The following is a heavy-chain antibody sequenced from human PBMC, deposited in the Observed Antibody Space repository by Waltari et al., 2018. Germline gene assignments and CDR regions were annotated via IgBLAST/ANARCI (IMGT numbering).Heavy chain of an antibody. CDR2: IIPILGVT. V-gene: IGHV1-69*04. J-gene: IGHJ4*02. Sequence: QVQLVQSGAEVKKPGSSVKVSCKASGGTFSSYSLSWVQQAPGQGLEWMGRIIPILGVTNYAQRCQGRVTITADKSTGTAYMELSNLRSEDTAVYYCARLADYFDTSGSQNWGPGTLVTVSS. CDR1: GGTFSSYS. D-gene: IGHD3-22*01. CDR3: ARLADYFDTSGSQN.